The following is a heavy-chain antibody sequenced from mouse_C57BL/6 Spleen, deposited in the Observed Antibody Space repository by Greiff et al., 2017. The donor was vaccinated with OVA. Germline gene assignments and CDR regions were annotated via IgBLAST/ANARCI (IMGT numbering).Heavy chain of an antibody. J-gene: IGHJ2*01. CDR2: ISDGGSYT. V-gene: IGHV5-4*01. CDR1: GFTFSSYA. D-gene: IGHD1-1*01. CDR3: ARDRDYGSSLDY. Sequence: EVKVVESGGGLVKPGGSLKLSCAASGFTFSSYAMSWVRQTPEKRLEWVATISDGGSYTYYPDNVKGRFTISRDNAKNNLSLQMSHLKSEDTAMYYCARDRDYGSSLDYWGQGTTLTVSS.